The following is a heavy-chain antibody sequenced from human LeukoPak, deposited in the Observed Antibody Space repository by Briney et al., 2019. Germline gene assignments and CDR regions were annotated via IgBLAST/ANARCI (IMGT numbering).Heavy chain of an antibody. V-gene: IGHV4-61*02. J-gene: IGHJ4*02. Sequence: PSQTLSLTCSVPGGSVTSGPNYWNWIRRPAGKGLEWIGRIQTSGRVDYNPSLKSRVTVYLDTPKNLVSLQLTSVTAADTAVYYCARDRGNGDYGDYFDSWGQGTQVTVSS. CDR1: GGSVTSGPNY. CDR3: ARDRGNGDYGDYFDS. CDR2: IQTSGRV. D-gene: IGHD4-17*01.